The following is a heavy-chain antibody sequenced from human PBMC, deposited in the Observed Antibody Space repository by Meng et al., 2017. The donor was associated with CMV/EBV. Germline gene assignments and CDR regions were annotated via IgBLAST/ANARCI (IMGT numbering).Heavy chain of an antibody. CDR3: ARDNRRGGVDY. J-gene: IGHJ4*02. CDR2: IYYSGST. CDR1: GGSISMGDYY. D-gene: IGHD3-3*01. V-gene: IGHV4-30-4*08. Sequence: QGQLKESGPGLVKSSQTLSLPCTVSGGSISMGDYYWSWIRQPPGKGLEWIGYIYYSGSTYYNPSLKSRVTISVDTSKNQFSLKLSSVTAADTAVYYCARDNRRGGVDYWGQGTLVTVSS.